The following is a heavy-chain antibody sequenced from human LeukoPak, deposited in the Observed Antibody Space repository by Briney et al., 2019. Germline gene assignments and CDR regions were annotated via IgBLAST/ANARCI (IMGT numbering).Heavy chain of an antibody. CDR2: IYYSGST. CDR3: ARELLNYYGSGSYGY. V-gene: IGHV4-59*12. J-gene: IGHJ4*02. Sequence: SETLSLTCTVSGGSISSYYWSWIRQPPGKGLEWIGYIYYSGSTNYNPSLKSRVTISVDTSKNQFSLKLSSVTAADTAVYYCARELLNYYGSGSYGYWGQGTLVTVSS. D-gene: IGHD3-10*01. CDR1: GGSISSYY.